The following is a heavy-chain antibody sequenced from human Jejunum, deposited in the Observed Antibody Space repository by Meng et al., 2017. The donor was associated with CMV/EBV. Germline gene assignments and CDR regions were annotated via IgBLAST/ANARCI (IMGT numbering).Heavy chain of an antibody. V-gene: IGHV3-30*02. CDR1: GFTFSDYG. CDR2: IRYDGSDD. J-gene: IGHJ4*02. CDR3: AKDFLSGSLGELWDY. Sequence: VRLGESGGGVVQPGGSLRLSCAASGFTFSDYGMHWVRQAPGKGLEWVSFIRYDGSDDAYADSVKGRFAISRDNSKNALFLQMDSLRAEDTAMYYCAKDFLSGSLGELWDYWGQGTLVTVSS. D-gene: IGHD3-10*01.